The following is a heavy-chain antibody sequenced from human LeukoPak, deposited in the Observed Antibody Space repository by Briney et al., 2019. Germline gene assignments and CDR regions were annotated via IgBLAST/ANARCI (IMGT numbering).Heavy chain of an antibody. J-gene: IGHJ4*02. Sequence: SVKVSCKASGGTFSSYAISWVRQAPGQGLEWMGWIIPILGIANYAQKFQGRVTITADKSTSTAYMELSSLRSEDTAVYYCARDSLMAVAGIGYWGQGTLVTVSS. CDR3: ARDSLMAVAGIGY. CDR2: IIPILGIA. D-gene: IGHD6-19*01. CDR1: GGTFSSYA. V-gene: IGHV1-69*10.